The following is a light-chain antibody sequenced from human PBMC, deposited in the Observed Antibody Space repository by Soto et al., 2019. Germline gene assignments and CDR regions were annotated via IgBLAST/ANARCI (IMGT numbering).Light chain of an antibody. CDR3: QHYNSYSEA. V-gene: IGKV1-5*03. Sequence: DIQMTQSPNTLFGSVGDRVTISCRASQTISSWLAWYQQKPGKAPKLLIYKASTLKSGVPSRFSGSGSGTEFTLTISSLQPDDFATYYCQHYNSYSEAFGQGTKVDIK. CDR2: KAS. J-gene: IGKJ1*01. CDR1: QTISSW.